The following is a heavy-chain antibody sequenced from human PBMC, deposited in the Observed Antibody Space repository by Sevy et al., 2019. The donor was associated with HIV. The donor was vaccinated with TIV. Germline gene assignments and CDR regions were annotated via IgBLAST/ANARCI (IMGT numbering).Heavy chain of an antibody. CDR3: ARDTGGPGSYDFWSGYFYYGMDV. J-gene: IGHJ6*02. CDR1: GFTFSSYE. V-gene: IGHV3-48*03. CDR2: ISSSGSTI. Sequence: GGSLRLSCAASGFTFSSYEMNWVRQAPGKGLEWVSYISSSGSTIYYADSVKGRFTISRDNAKNSLYLQMNSLRAEDTAVYYCARDTGGPGSYDFWSGYFYYGMDVWCQGTTVTVSS. D-gene: IGHD3-3*01.